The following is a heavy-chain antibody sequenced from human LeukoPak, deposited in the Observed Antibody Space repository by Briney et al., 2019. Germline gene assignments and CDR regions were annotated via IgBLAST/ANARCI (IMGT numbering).Heavy chain of an antibody. CDR2: IYYSGST. J-gene: IGHJ4*02. CDR1: GGSISSGSYY. CDR3: ARDSGVWGSYRLFDY. Sequence: PSETLSLTCTVSGGSISSGSYYWGWIRQPPGKGLEWIGSIYYSGSTYYNPSLKSRVTISVDTSKNQFSLKLSSVIAADTAVYYCARDSGVWGSYRLFDYWGQGTLVTVSS. V-gene: IGHV4-39*07. D-gene: IGHD3-16*02.